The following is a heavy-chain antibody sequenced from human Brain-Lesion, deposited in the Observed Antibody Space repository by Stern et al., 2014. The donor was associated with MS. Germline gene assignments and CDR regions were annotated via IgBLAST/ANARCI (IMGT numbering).Heavy chain of an antibody. J-gene: IGHJ6*02. V-gene: IGHV3-7*01. D-gene: IGHD2-15*01. CDR3: ARDCGSGSCYQTQYYYGVDV. Sequence: VQLVQSGGGLVQPGGSLRLSCAGSGFSLSRYWMSWVRQAPGKGPELVATIKQDGSERYYVDSVKGRFTISRDNSKNSVFLQMNSLRVDDTSVYYCARDCGSGSCYQTQYYYGVDVWGQGTTVIVSS. CDR2: IKQDGSER. CDR1: GFSLSRYW.